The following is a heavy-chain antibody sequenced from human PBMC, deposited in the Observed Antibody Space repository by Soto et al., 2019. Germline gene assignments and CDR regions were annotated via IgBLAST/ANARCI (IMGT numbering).Heavy chain of an antibody. J-gene: IGHJ3*02. Sequence: QVQLVQSGAEVKKPGSSVKVSCKASGGTFSSYAISWVRQAPGQGLEWMGGIIPIFGTASYAQKFQGRVTITADESTSTAYMELSSLRSEDTAVYYCARNPPNSSSWYGAFDIWGQGTMVTVSS. CDR3: ARNPPNSSSWYGAFDI. CDR2: IIPIFGTA. V-gene: IGHV1-69*01. CDR1: GGTFSSYA. D-gene: IGHD6-13*01.